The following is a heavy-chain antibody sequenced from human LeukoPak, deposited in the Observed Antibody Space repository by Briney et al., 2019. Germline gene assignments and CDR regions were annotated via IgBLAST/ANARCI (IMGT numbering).Heavy chain of an antibody. D-gene: IGHD3-10*01. Sequence: GGSLRLSCAASGFTFSGYWVTWVRQAPGKGLEWVANINRDGSKKYYLDSVKGRFTISRDNAKNSLYLQMNSLRVEDTAIYYCVRDLSPSASGIYYDAFDLWGQGTMVTVSS. V-gene: IGHV3-7*01. CDR2: INRDGSKK. CDR1: GFTFSGYW. CDR3: VRDLSPSASGIYYDAFDL. J-gene: IGHJ3*01.